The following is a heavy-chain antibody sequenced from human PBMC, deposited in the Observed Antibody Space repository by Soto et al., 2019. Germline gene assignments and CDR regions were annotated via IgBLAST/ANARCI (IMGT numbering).Heavy chain of an antibody. V-gene: IGHV1-8*01. CDR1: GYTFTSYD. CDR3: ARGLGYCSGGSCTVYFDY. CDR2: MNPNSGNT. J-gene: IGHJ4*02. Sequence: ASVKVSCKASGYTFTSYDINLVRQATGQGLEWMGWMNPNSGNTGYAQKFQGRVTMTRNTSISTAYMELSSLRSEDTAVYYCARGLGYCSGGSCTVYFDYWGQGTLVTVSS. D-gene: IGHD2-15*01.